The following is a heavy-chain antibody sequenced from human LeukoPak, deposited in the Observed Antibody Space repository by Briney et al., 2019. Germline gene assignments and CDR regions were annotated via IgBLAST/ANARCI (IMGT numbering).Heavy chain of an antibody. J-gene: IGHJ4*02. CDR3: ARDLGYCTNGVCHTRFDY. CDR2: IYYSGAT. CDR1: GGSVSSGSYY. V-gene: IGHV4-61*01. Sequence: SETLSLTCTVSGGSVSSGSYYWSWFRQPPGKGLEWIGYIYYSGATNYNSSLKSRVTISIDTSKNQFSLRLISVTAADTAVYYCARDLGYCTNGVCHTRFDYWGQGTLVAVSS. D-gene: IGHD2-8*01.